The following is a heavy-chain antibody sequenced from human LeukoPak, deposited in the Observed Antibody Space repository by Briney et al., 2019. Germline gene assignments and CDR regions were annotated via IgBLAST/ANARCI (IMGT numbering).Heavy chain of an antibody. CDR2: IIPIFGTA. D-gene: IGHD2-15*01. Sequence: SVKVSCKASGGTFSSYAISWVRQAPGQGLEWMGGIIPIFGTANYAQKFQGRVTITADESTSTAYMELSSLRSEDTAVYYCARDHVVGLAPFDPWGQGTLVTVSS. CDR1: GGTFSSYA. J-gene: IGHJ5*02. V-gene: IGHV1-69*01. CDR3: ARDHVVGLAPFDP.